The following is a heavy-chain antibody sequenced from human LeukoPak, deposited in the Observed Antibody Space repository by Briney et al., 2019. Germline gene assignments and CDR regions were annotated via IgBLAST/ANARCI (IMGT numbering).Heavy chain of an antibody. Sequence: SETLSLTCTVSGGSISSYYWSWIRQPPGKGLEWIGYIYYSGSTDYNPSLKSRVTISVDTSKNQFSLKLSFVTAADTAVYYCARVQAYGGKGYFDLGPGNPGHRLL. D-gene: IGHD4-23*01. V-gene: IGHV4-59*01. CDR2: IYYSGST. J-gene: IGHJ4*02. CDR3: ARVQAYGGKGYFD. CDR1: GGSISSYY.